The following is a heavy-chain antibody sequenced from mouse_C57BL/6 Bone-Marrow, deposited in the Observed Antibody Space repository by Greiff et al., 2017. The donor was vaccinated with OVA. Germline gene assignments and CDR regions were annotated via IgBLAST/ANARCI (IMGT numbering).Heavy chain of an antibody. J-gene: IGHJ2*01. CDR1: GYTFTDYY. Sequence: EVQLQQSGPELVKPGASVKISCKASGYTFTDYYMNWVKQSHGKSLEWIGDINPNNGGTSYNQKFKGKATLTVDKSSSTAYMELRSLTSEDSAVYYCARRAYDYDVAYFDYWGQGTTLTVSS. CDR3: ARRAYDYDVAYFDY. D-gene: IGHD2-4*01. CDR2: INPNNGGT. V-gene: IGHV1-26*01.